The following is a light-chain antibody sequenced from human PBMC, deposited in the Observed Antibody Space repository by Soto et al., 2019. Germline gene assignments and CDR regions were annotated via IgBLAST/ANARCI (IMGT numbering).Light chain of an antibody. CDR3: QQYGGSPSAYS. J-gene: IGKJ2*03. Sequence: EVVLTQSPGPLSLSPGERATPSCRASQSLDRNYLSWFQHKRGQPPRVLVFATSSRAAGPPVRFSGSGSGTNFSLTFTRVEPEDFGVYYCQQYGGSPSAYSFGLWTKLEI. V-gene: IGKV3-20*01. CDR2: ATS. CDR1: QSLDRNY.